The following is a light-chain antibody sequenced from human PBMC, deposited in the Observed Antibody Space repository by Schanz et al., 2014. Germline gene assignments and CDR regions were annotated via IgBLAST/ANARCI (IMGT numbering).Light chain of an antibody. CDR1: QSVSSN. CDR2: GAI. CDR3: QQYNNWPPPYT. J-gene: IGKJ2*01. V-gene: IGKV3-15*01. Sequence: EIVMTQSPATLSVSPGERATLSCRASQSVSSNLAWYQQRPGQAPTLVIYGAITRATGIPARFSGSGSGTXXXLTISSLQSXXXXXXXXQQYNNWPPPYT.